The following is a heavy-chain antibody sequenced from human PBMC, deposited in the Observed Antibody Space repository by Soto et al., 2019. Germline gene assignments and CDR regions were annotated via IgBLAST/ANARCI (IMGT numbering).Heavy chain of an antibody. V-gene: IGHV4-39*02. Sequence: SETLSLTCTVSGGSISSSSYYWGWIRQPPGKGLEWIGSIYYSGSTYYNPSLKSRVTISVDTSKNQFSLKLSSVTAADTAVYYCARDPAMPISSGPHMDVWGKGTTVTVSS. CDR2: IYYSGST. CDR3: ARDPAMPISSGPHMDV. D-gene: IGHD2-2*01. J-gene: IGHJ6*03. CDR1: GGSISSSSYY.